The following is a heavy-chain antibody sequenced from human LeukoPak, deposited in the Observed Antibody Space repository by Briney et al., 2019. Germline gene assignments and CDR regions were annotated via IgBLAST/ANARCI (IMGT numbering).Heavy chain of an antibody. CDR3: AKSLSLTVRGVPLADS. J-gene: IGHJ4*02. Sequence: SQTLSLTCAISGDSVSGNTATWNWIRQSPSRGLEWLGRTYYRSKWFHEYAVSVKSRITINPDTSKNQFSLQLNSVTPEDTAVYYCAKSLSLTVRGVPLADSWGQGTLVTVSS. CDR2: TYYRSKWFH. D-gene: IGHD3-10*01. V-gene: IGHV6-1*01. CDR1: GDSVSGNTAT.